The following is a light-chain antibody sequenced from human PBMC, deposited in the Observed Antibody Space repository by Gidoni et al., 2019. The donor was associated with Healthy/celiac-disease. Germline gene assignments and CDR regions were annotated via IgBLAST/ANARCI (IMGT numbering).Light chain of an antibody. V-gene: IGKV4-1*01. J-gene: IGKJ4*01. CDR3: QQYYSTLT. Sequence: VALGERATINCKSSQSVLYSSNNKNYLAWYQQKPGQPPKLLIYWASTRESGVPDRFSGSGSGTDFTLTISSLQAEDVAVYYCQQYYSTLTFGGGTKVEIK. CDR1: QSVLYSSNNKNY. CDR2: WAS.